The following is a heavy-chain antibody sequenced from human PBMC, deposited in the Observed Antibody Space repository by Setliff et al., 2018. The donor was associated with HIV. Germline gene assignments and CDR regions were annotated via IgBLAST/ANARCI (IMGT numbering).Heavy chain of an antibody. Sequence: ASVKVSCKASGYTFSSYDINWVRQATGQGPEWMGWIIPKSGETSYAEKFRGRVTMTRDTSLSTAYTGLSWLTSDDTAVYYCARVVDRDYDFWSAYEYWGQGTMVTVSS. CDR1: GYTFSSYD. CDR3: ARVVDRDYDFWSAYEY. D-gene: IGHD3-3*01. J-gene: IGHJ4*02. V-gene: IGHV1-2*02. CDR2: IIPKSGET.